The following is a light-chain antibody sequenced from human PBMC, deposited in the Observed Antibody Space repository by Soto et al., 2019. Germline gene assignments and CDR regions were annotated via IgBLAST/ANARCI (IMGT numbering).Light chain of an antibody. Sequence: DIQMTQSPSTLSASVGDRVTITCRASQSISYWLAWYQQKPGKAPNLLIYKASSLESGVPSRFSGSGSGTEFTITITSLQPDDFATYYCRHYNTYSPPYTFGQGTKLEI. CDR3: RHYNTYSPPYT. V-gene: IGKV1-5*03. J-gene: IGKJ2*01. CDR2: KAS. CDR1: QSISYW.